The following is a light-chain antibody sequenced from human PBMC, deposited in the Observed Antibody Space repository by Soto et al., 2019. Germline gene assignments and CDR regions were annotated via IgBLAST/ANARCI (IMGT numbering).Light chain of an antibody. J-gene: IGKJ1*01. CDR2: GAS. CDR1: QSVNNN. Sequence: ETLMTQSPATLSVSPGERATLSCRASQSVNNNLAWYQQKLGQAPRVLIYGASTRATGIPARFTGSGSGTEFILTITSLQSEDSAVYYCQEYNTWPGTFGQGTKVDIK. V-gene: IGKV3-15*01. CDR3: QEYNTWPGT.